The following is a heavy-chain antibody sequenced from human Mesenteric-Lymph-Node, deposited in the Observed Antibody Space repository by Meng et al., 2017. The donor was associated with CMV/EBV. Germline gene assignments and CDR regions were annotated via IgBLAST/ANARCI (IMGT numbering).Heavy chain of an antibody. CDR2: IGTAGDT. CDR1: GFTFSSYD. J-gene: IGHJ6*02. D-gene: IGHD3-3*01. V-gene: IGHV3-13*01. CDR3: ARDQDYDFWSGYYGMDV. Sequence: GGSLRLSCAASGFTFSSYDMHWVRQVTGNGLEWVSAIGTAGDTYFPGSVRGRFTISRENARNSLYHQVNSLRAGDTAVYYCARDQDYDFWSGYYGMDVWGQGTTVTVSS.